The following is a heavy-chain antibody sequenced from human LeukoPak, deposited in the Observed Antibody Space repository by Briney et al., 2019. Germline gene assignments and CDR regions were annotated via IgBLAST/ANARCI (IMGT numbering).Heavy chain of an antibody. CDR1: GFRFSIYA. CDR3: ARDSNPSQLIDY. J-gene: IGHJ4*02. Sequence: GGSRRLSCAASGFRFSIYAMNWVRQAPGKGLEWISYIDSGATDILYADSVKGRFTISRDDAKNSLFLQMTSLTAGDTAVYYCARDSNPSQLIDYWGQGTQVTVSA. CDR2: IDSGATDI. D-gene: IGHD1-1*01. V-gene: IGHV3-21*05.